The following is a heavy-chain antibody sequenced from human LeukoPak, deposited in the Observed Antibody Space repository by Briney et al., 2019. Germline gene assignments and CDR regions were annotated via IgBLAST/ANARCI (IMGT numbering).Heavy chain of an antibody. Sequence: PGRSLRLSCAASGFTFSSYGMHWVRQAPGKGLEWVAVIWYGGSNKYYADSVKGRFTISRDNAKDSVYLQMNSLRADDTAVYYCARVRGAGLQYYYMDVWGKGTTVTVSS. CDR3: ARVRGAGLQYYYMDV. D-gene: IGHD1-26*01. CDR1: GFTFSSYG. CDR2: IWYGGSNK. J-gene: IGHJ6*03. V-gene: IGHV3-33*08.